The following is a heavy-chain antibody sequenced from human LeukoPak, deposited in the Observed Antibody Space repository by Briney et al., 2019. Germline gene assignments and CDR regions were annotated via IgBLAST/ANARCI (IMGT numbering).Heavy chain of an antibody. CDR3: ARGRQYFDH. J-gene: IGHJ4*02. Sequence: PSETLSLTCRVSRGSISGYYWSWIRQPSGKGLEWIAYIYYSGTTNYNPSLNSRVTISVDTYNNHFSLKLSSVTAADTAVYYCARGRQYFDHWGQGTLVTVSS. CDR1: RGSISGYY. CDR2: IYYSGTT. V-gene: IGHV4-59*01.